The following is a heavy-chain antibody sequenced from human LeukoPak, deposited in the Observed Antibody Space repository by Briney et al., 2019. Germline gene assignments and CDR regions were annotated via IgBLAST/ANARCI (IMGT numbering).Heavy chain of an antibody. CDR3: VMTAGRAAATDH. V-gene: IGHV3-48*03. CDR1: GFTFSSYE. CDR2: ISSSGSTI. Sequence: GGSLRLSCAASGFTFSSYEMNWVRQAPGKGLEWVSYISSSGSTIYYADSVRGRFTISRDNAKNSLYLQMNSLRVDDTATYYCVMTAGRAAATDHWGQGALVTVSS. J-gene: IGHJ1*01.